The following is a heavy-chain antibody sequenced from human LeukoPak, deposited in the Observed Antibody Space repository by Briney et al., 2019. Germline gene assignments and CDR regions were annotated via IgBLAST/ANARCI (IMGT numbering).Heavy chain of an antibody. Sequence: ASVKVSCKASGGTFSSYAISWVRQAPGQGLEWMGGIIPIFGTANYAQKFQGRVTITTDESTSTAYMELSSLRSEDTAFYYCASDFWSGYYHDAFDIWGQGTMVTVSS. CDR2: IIPIFGTA. CDR1: GGTFSSYA. D-gene: IGHD3-3*01. V-gene: IGHV1-69*05. CDR3: ASDFWSGYYHDAFDI. J-gene: IGHJ3*02.